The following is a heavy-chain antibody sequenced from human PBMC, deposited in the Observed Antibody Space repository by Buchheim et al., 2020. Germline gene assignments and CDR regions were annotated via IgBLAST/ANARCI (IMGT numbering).Heavy chain of an antibody. J-gene: IGHJ4*02. Sequence: QLQLQESGPGLVKPSETLSLTCTVSGGSISSSTYFWGWTRQPPGKGLEWIGSISYSGRTFYNPSLKSRVTISVDTSQNTFSRKLSSVTAVDTTVYYCASTTTVTNPIYYWGQGTL. CDR1: GGSISSSTYF. CDR2: ISYSGRT. V-gene: IGHV4-39*01. D-gene: IGHD4-17*01. CDR3: ASTTTVTNPIYY.